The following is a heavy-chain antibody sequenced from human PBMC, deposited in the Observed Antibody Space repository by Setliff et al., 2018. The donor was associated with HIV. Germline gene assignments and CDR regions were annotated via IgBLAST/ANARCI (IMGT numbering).Heavy chain of an antibody. J-gene: IGHJ5*02. CDR3: ARGPSASTFDP. CDR1: GGSINYHF. V-gene: IGHV4-59*11. CDR2: IYFTGTT. D-gene: IGHD2-15*01. Sequence: ASETLSLTCTVSGGSINYHFWSWIRQPPGKGLEWIGYIYFTGTTNYNPSFKSRVTISVDTSKNQFSLKMGSVTASDTAVYYCARGPSASTFDPWGQGTLVTVSS.